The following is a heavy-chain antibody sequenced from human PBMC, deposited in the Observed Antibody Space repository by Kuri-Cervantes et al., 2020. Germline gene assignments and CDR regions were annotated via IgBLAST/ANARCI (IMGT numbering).Heavy chain of an antibody. Sequence: GESLKISCAASGFTFSSYWMSWVRQAPGKGLEWVANIKQDGSEKYYVNSVKGRFTISRDNAKNSLYLQMNSLRAEDTAVYYCARDVGVSSSWYRTPLGFWGQGTLVTVSS. J-gene: IGHJ4*02. CDR2: IKQDGSEK. CDR3: ARDVGVSSSWYRTPLGF. V-gene: IGHV3-7*01. D-gene: IGHD6-13*01. CDR1: GFTFSSYW.